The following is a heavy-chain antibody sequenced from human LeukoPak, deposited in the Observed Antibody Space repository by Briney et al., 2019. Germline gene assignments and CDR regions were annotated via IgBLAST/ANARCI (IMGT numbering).Heavy chain of an antibody. V-gene: IGHV3-21*01. Sequence: GGSLRLSCAASGFTFSSYSMNWVRQAPGKGLEWVSSISSSSSYIYYADSVRGRFTISRDNAKNSLYLQMNSLRAEDTAVYYCARAGPYCSSTSCYSLGPIDYWGQGTLVTVSS. J-gene: IGHJ4*02. CDR3: ARAGPYCSSTSCYSLGPIDY. D-gene: IGHD2-2*01. CDR2: ISSSSSYI. CDR1: GFTFSSYS.